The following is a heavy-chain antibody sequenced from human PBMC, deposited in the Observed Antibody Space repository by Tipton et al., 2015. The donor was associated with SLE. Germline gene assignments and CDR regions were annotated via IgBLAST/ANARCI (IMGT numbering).Heavy chain of an antibody. Sequence: TLSLTCTVSGGSISSSSYYWGWIRQPPGKGLEWIGSIYYSGSTYYNPSLKSRVTISVDTSKNQFSLKLSSVTAADTAVYYCARVLLDDILTGYSHDAFDIWGQGTMVTVSS. CDR1: GGSISSSSYY. J-gene: IGHJ3*02. CDR2: IYYSGST. CDR3: ARVLLDDILTGYSHDAFDI. V-gene: IGHV4-39*07. D-gene: IGHD3-9*01.